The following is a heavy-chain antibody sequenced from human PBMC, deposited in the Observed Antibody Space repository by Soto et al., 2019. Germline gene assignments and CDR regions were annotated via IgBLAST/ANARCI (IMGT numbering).Heavy chain of an antibody. D-gene: IGHD6-19*01. CDR1: GFTFSTYA. Sequence: PGGSLRLSCAASGFTFSTYAMSWVRQAPGKGLEWVSGLGNSGASTYYAGSVKGRFTISRDNSKNTLFIQMNSLRAEDTAVYYCAKTGSGPHFDYWGQGTLVTVSS. CDR3: AKTGSGPHFDY. J-gene: IGHJ4*02. CDR2: LGNSGAST. V-gene: IGHV3-23*01.